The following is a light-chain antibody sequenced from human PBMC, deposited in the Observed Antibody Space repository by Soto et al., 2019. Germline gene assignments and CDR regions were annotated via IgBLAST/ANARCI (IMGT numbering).Light chain of an antibody. J-gene: IGKJ1*01. Sequence: DIQMTQSPSPLSASVGDRVTITCRASQTISTYLNWYQQKPGKAPKLLIYGASSLQSGVPSRFSGSGSGTEFTLTISSQQPDDFATYYCQHYNSYSEAFGQGTKVDIK. V-gene: IGKV1-5*01. CDR2: GAS. CDR1: QTISTY. CDR3: QHYNSYSEA.